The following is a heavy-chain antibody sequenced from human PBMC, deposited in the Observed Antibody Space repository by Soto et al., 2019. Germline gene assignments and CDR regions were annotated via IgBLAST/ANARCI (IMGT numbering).Heavy chain of an antibody. CDR3: ASLLKSSGWYVLLEGSFDY. CDR1: GFTFSSYW. J-gene: IGHJ4*02. CDR2: IKQDGSAK. Sequence: EVQLVESGGGLVQPGGSLRLSCAASGFTFSSYWMTWVRQAPGQGLEWVAKIKQDGSAKYYVDSVKGRFTISRDNAQNALDLQMNSLRAEDTAVYYCASLLKSSGWYVLLEGSFDYWGQGTLVTVSS. V-gene: IGHV3-7*01. D-gene: IGHD6-19*01.